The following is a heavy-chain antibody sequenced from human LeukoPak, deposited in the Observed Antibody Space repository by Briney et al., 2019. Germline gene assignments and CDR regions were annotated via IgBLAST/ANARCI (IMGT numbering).Heavy chain of an antibody. CDR2: IDPARADT. CDR3: ARDPPGTTAFDV. D-gene: IGHD1-1*01. J-gene: IGHJ3*01. Sequence: EASVKVSCKASGYTFTSYAMNWVRQAPGQGLEWMGWIDPARADTKYAQSFQGRVALTWDTSINTAYMEVSRLTSDDTAMFYCARDPPGTTAFDVWGQGTMVTVSS. CDR1: GYTFTSYA. V-gene: IGHV1-2*02.